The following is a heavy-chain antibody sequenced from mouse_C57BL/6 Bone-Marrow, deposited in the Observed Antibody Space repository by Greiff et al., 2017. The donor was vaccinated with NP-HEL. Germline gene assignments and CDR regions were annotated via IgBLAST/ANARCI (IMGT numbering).Heavy chain of an antibody. D-gene: IGHD1-1*01. CDR3: ATGDYYGSSYSFYYLDY. CDR2: IHPNSGST. V-gene: IGHV1-64*01. CDR1: GYTFTSYW. Sequence: QVQLQQPGAELVKPGASVKLSCKASGYTFTSYWMHWVKQRPGQGLEWIGMIHPNSGSTNYNEKFKSKATLTVDKSSSTAYMQLSSLTSEDSAVYYCATGDYYGSSYSFYYLDYWGQGTTLTVSS. J-gene: IGHJ2*01.